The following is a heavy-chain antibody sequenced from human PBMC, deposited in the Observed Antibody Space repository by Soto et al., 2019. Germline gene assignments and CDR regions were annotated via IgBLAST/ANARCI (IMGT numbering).Heavy chain of an antibody. V-gene: IGHV4-59*08. CDR3: ARLQRDIGWFDP. CDR2: IYYSGST. CDR1: GGSISSYY. J-gene: IGHJ5*02. Sequence: SETLSLTCTVSGGSISSYYWSWIRQPPGKGLEWIGYIYYSGSTNYNPSLKSRVTISVDTSKNQFSLKLSSVTAADTAVYYCARLQRDIGWFDPWGQGTLVTVSS.